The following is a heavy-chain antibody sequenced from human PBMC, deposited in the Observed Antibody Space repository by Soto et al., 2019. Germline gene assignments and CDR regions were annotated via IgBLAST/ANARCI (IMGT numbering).Heavy chain of an antibody. J-gene: IGHJ4*02. CDR1: GFTFSGDW. CDR2: SYSDGRT. D-gene: IGHD1-1*01. CDR3: ARARDGYNFLYEPT. V-gene: IGHV3-66*01. Sequence: EVQLVASGGGLVQPGGSLRLSCAASGFTFSGDWMHWVRQAPGKGLVWVSVSYSDGRTDYADSVKGRFTISRDNSKNTLYLQMNSLRAEDTAVYYCARARDGYNFLYEPTWGQGTLVTVSS.